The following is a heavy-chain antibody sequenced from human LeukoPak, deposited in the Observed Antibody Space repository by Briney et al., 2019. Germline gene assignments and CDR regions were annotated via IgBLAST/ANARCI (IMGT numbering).Heavy chain of an antibody. CDR2: IYYSGST. CDR1: GGSISSYY. J-gene: IGHJ4*02. D-gene: IGHD5-12*01. Sequence: KPSDTLSLTCTVSGGSISSYYWSWLRQPPGKGLGWIGYIYYSGSTNYNPSLKSRVTISVDTSKNQFSLKLSSVTAADAAVYYCASLSLIGLQLNYWGQGTLVTVSS. V-gene: IGHV4-59*08. CDR3: ASLSLIGLQLNY.